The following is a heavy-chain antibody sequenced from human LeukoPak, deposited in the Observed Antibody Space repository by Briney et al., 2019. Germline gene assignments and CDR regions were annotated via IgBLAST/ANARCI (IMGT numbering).Heavy chain of an antibody. Sequence: GTSLRLSCAGSGFTFRNFAMHWVRQAPGKGLEWVAVLPNDGSNKDYADSVKGRLTISRDNSKNTLYLRMNSLRPEGTAVYYCARSYYYGSGSYFDWGQGTLVTVSS. D-gene: IGHD3-10*01. CDR2: LPNDGSNK. J-gene: IGHJ4*02. V-gene: IGHV3-30-3*01. CDR1: GFTFRNFA. CDR3: ARSYYYGSGSYFD.